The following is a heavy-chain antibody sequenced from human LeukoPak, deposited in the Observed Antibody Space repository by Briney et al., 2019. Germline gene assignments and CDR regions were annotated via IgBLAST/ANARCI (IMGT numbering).Heavy chain of an antibody. CDR3: AKSRVLSSGLDY. CDR1: GFTVSSNY. CDR2: ISSSSSTI. Sequence: GGSLRLFCAASGFTVSSNYMSWVRQAPGKGLEWVSYISSSSSTIYYADSVKGRFTISRDNAKNSLYLQMNSLRAEDTAIYYCAKSRVLSSGLDYWDQGTLVTVSS. V-gene: IGHV3-48*01. D-gene: IGHD3-22*01. J-gene: IGHJ4*02.